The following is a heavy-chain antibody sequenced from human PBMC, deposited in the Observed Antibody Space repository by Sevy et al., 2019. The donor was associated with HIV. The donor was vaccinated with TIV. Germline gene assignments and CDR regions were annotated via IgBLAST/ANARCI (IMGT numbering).Heavy chain of an antibody. CDR3: AKDRRGGYDFWSGSRRSGFDY. V-gene: IGHV3-30*18. J-gene: IGHJ4*02. CDR1: GFTFSSYG. D-gene: IGHD3-3*01. Sequence: GGSLRLSCAASGFTFSSYGMHWVRQAPGKGLEWVAVISYDGSNKYYADSVKGRFTISRDNSKNTLYLQMNSLRAEETAVYYCAKDRRGGYDFWSGSRRSGFDYWGQGTLVTVSS. CDR2: ISYDGSNK.